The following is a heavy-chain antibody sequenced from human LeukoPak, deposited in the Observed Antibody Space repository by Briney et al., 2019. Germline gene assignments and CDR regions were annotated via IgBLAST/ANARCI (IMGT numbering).Heavy chain of an antibody. CDR1: GGSISSGDYY. D-gene: IGHD1-7*01. CDR3: ARDIILELGYMDV. CDR2: IYYSGST. Sequence: SQTLSLTCTVSGGSISSGDYYWSWIRQPPGKGLEWIGYIYYSGSTYYNPSLTSQVTISVDTSKNQFSLKLSSVTAADTAVYYCARDIILELGYMDVWGKGTTVTVSS. V-gene: IGHV4-30-4*08. J-gene: IGHJ6*03.